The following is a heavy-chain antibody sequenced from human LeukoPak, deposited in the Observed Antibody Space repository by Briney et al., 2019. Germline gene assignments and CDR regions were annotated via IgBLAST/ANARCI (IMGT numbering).Heavy chain of an antibody. CDR3: ARGRRDMVRGVIPTYYFDY. V-gene: IGHV1-24*01. CDR2: FDPEDGET. CDR1: GYTLTELS. D-gene: IGHD3-10*01. Sequence: ASVKVSCKVSGYTLTELSMHWVRQAPGKGLEWMGGFDPEDGETIYAQKFQGRVTMTEDTSTDTAYMELSSLRSEDTAVYYCARGRRDMVRGVIPTYYFDYWGQGTLVTVSS. J-gene: IGHJ4*02.